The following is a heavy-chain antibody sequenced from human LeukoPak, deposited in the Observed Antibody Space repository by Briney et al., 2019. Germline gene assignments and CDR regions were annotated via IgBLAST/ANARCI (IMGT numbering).Heavy chain of an antibody. CDR2: IYYSGST. D-gene: IGHD2-2*01. CDR1: GGSISSYY. CDR3: ARANIVVVPAATRYYYYMDV. V-gene: IGHV4-59*01. J-gene: IGHJ6*03. Sequence: PSETLSLTCTVSGGSISSYYWSWIRQPPGKGLEWIGYIYYSGSTNYNPSLKSRVTISVDTSKNQFSLKLSSVTAADTAVYYCARANIVVVPAATRYYYYMDVWGKGTTVTVSS.